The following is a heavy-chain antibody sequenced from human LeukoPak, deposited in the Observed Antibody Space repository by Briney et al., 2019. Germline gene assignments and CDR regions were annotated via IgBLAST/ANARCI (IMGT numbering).Heavy chain of an antibody. CDR2: IRCKAYGGTT. CDR1: GFTFGDYA. CDR3: TRDPAKGYCSSTSCPSI. J-gene: IGHJ3*02. D-gene: IGHD2-2*01. V-gene: IGHV3-49*03. Sequence: PGRSLRLSCTASGFTFGDYAMSWFRQAPGKGLEWVGFIRCKAYGGTTEYAASVKGRFTISRDDSKSIAYLQMDSLKTEDTAVYYCTRDPAKGYCSSTSCPSIWGQATMVTVPS.